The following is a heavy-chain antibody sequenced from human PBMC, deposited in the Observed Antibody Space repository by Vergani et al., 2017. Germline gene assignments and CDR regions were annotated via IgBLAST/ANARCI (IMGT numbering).Heavy chain of an antibody. CDR3: VRDGDFSSTSSYYFDY. Sequence: QVQLVQSGAAVKKPGSSVKVSCKASGGTFSSYTISWVRQAPGQGLEWMGRIIPILGIANYAQKFQGRVTITSDKSTSTAYMELSSLRSEDTAVYYCVRDGDFSSTSSYYFDYWSQGSLVTLSS. V-gene: IGHV1-69*08. J-gene: IGHJ4*02. CDR1: GGTFSSYT. D-gene: IGHD2-2*01. CDR2: IIPILGIA.